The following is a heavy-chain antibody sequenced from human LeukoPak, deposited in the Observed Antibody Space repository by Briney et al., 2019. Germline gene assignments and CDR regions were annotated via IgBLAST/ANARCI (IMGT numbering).Heavy chain of an antibody. Sequence: ASVKVSCKASGYTFTGYYMHWVRQAPGQGLEWMGWINHNSGGTNYAQKFQGGVTMTRDTSISTAYMELSRLRSDDTAVYYCAIVMITFGGVIDPWGQGTLVTVSS. CDR2: INHNSGGT. CDR1: GYTFTGYY. CDR3: AIVMITFGGVIDP. V-gene: IGHV1-2*02. D-gene: IGHD3-16*01. J-gene: IGHJ5*02.